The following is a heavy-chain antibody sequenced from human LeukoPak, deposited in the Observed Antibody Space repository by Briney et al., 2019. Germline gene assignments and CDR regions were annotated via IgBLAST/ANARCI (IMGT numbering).Heavy chain of an antibody. CDR1: GGSISSYY. CDR2: IYTTGST. J-gene: IGHJ5*02. Sequence: PSETLSLTCTVSGGSISSYYWSWIRQPAGKGLEWIGRIYTTGSTNYNPSLKSRVTMSVDTSKNQFSLKLSSVTAADTAVYYCARDCSGGSCDSPSWWFDPWGQGTLVTVSS. CDR3: ARDCSGGSCDSPSWWFDP. V-gene: IGHV4-4*07. D-gene: IGHD2-15*01.